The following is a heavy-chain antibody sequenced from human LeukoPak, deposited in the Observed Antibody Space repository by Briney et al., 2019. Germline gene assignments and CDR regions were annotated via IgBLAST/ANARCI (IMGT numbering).Heavy chain of an antibody. D-gene: IGHD3-3*01. CDR2: IYASGHT. CDR1: GGSTYEYH. CDR3: ARGGRFVELNYFDP. Sequence: PWETLSLTCTVSGGSTYEYHWVWIRQSPGKGLEWIGDIYASGHTDYNLSLRSRLTMSIDPAQRHFSLTVKDVTAADTAVYYCARGGRFVELNYFDPWGKGILVIVSS. V-gene: IGHV4-59*01. J-gene: IGHJ5*02.